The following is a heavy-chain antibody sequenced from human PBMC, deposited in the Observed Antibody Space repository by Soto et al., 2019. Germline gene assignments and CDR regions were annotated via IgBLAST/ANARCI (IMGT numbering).Heavy chain of an antibody. D-gene: IGHD1-26*01. Sequence: QVQLVESGGGVVQPGRSLRLSCAASGFTFSSYGMHWVRQAPGKGLEWVAVISFDGSNKYYADSVKGRFTISRDNSRTTLYLQMNSLRAEDTAVYYCAKDLGATSAYFDLWGRGTLVTVSS. CDR1: GFTFSSYG. V-gene: IGHV3-30*18. CDR2: ISFDGSNK. J-gene: IGHJ2*01. CDR3: AKDLGATSAYFDL.